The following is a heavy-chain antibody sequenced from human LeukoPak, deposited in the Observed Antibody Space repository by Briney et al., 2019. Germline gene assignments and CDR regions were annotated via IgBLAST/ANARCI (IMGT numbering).Heavy chain of an antibody. Sequence: ASVKVSCKVSGYTLTELSMHWVRQAPGKGLGWMGGFDPEDGETIYAQKFQGRVTMTEDTSTDTVYMELSSLRSEDTAVYYCATVKYYDFWSGWRQFDYWGQGTLVTVSS. CDR1: GYTLTELS. V-gene: IGHV1-24*01. CDR2: FDPEDGET. CDR3: ATVKYYDFWSGWRQFDY. J-gene: IGHJ4*02. D-gene: IGHD3-3*01.